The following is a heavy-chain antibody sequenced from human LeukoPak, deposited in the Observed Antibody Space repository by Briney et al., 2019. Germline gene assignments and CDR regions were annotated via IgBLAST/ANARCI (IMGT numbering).Heavy chain of an antibody. Sequence: EASETLSLTCTVSGGSISSSSYYWGWIRQPPGKGLEWIGSIYYSGSTYYNPSLKSRVTISVDTSKNQFSLKLSSVTAADTAVYYCARGAIAASNFDYWGQGTLVTVSS. CDR3: ARGAIAASNFDY. V-gene: IGHV4-39*07. CDR2: IYYSGST. J-gene: IGHJ4*02. D-gene: IGHD6-6*01. CDR1: GGSISSSSYY.